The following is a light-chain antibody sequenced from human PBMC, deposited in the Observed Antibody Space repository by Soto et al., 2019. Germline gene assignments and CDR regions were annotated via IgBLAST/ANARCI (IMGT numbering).Light chain of an antibody. Sequence: EIVLTQSPGTLSLSPGERATLSCRASQSVSSSYLAWYQQKPGQAPRLLISGASSRATGIPDRFSGSGSGTDFTLTITRLEPEACAIYYCQQYGNSPITFGQGTRLEIK. CDR2: GAS. CDR1: QSVSSSY. V-gene: IGKV3-20*01. CDR3: QQYGNSPIT. J-gene: IGKJ5*01.